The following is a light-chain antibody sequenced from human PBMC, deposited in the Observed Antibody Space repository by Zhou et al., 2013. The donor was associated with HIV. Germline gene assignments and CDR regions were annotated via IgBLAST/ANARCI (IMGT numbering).Light chain of an antibody. J-gene: IGKJ2*01. CDR3: RQSDLLYS. V-gene: IGKV3-20*01. Sequence: EIVLTQSPGTLSLSPGERATLSCWANQSLSSTYLSWFRHIPGQAPRLLIFGASTRATGIPDRFSGSGSGAHFTLTIDKLEPEDSAVYYCRQSDLLYSFGQGTKLE. CDR2: GAS. CDR1: QSLSSTY.